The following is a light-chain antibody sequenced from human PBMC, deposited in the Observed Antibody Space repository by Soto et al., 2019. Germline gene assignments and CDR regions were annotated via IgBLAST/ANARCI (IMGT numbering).Light chain of an antibody. J-gene: IGKJ1*01. CDR1: QSVSSNF. Sequence: EIVLTQSPGTLSLSPGERGTLSCRASQSVSSNFLSFYQQKPGQAPRLLIFDASTRATGIPDRFTGSGSGTDFTLTISRLEPEDFAGYYCQQYGSSGTFGEGTKVDIK. V-gene: IGKV3-20*01. CDR2: DAS. CDR3: QQYGSSGT.